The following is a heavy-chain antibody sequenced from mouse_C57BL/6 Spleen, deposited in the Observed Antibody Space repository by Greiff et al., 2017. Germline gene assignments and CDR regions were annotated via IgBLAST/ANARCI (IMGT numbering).Heavy chain of an antibody. J-gene: IGHJ3*01. CDR1: GYTFTSYW. Sequence: QVQLQQPGAELVKPGASVKLSCKASGYTFTSYWMQWVKQRPGQGLEWIGEIDPSDSYTNYNQKFKGKAPLTVDTSSSTAYMQLSSLTSEDSAVYYCARGAYWGQGTLVTVSA. V-gene: IGHV1-50*01. CDR3: ARGAY. CDR2: IDPSDSYT.